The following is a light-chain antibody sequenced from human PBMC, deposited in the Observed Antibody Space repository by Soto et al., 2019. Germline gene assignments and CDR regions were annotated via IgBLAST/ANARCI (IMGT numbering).Light chain of an antibody. V-gene: IGLV7-43*01. CDR2: STA. CDR1: TGTVTSEYN. Sequence: QTVVIQEPSLTVSPGGTVTLTCASSTGTVTSEYNANWFQQKPGQAPRPLISSTANTQSWTPARFSGSLIRGKAALTLSGVQPEDEADYFCVLYFGGPQPWIFGGGTKLTVL. J-gene: IGLJ3*02. CDR3: VLYFGGPQPWI.